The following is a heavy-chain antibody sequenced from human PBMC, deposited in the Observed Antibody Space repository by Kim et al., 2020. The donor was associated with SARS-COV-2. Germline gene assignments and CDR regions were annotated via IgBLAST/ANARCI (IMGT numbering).Heavy chain of an antibody. CDR2: ISYDGSNK. V-gene: IGHV3-30*03. J-gene: IGHJ4*02. CDR1: GFTFNNYG. D-gene: IGHD3-22*01. Sequence: GGSLRLSCAASGFTFNNYGMHWVRQAPGKGLEWVAVISYDGSNKYYADSVKGRFTISRDNSKNTLYLQMNSLRAEDTAVYYCATYYYDSSGYYFDYWGQGTLVTVSS. CDR3: ATYYYDSSGYYFDY.